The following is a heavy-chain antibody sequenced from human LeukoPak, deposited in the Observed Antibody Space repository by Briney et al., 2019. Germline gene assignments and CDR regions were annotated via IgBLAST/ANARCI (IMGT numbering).Heavy chain of an antibody. V-gene: IGHV3-21*03. CDR2: ISSSSSYI. CDR1: GFTFSSYS. CDR3: MTVRLIILRGEKIPVDY. J-gene: IGHJ4*02. D-gene: IGHD3-10*01. Sequence: PGGSLRLSCAASGFTFSSYSMTWVRQAPGKGLEWVSSISSSSSYIYYADSVKGRFTISRDNAKNSLYLQMNNLKADDTAVYYCMTVRLIILRGEKIPVDYWGQGALVSVSS.